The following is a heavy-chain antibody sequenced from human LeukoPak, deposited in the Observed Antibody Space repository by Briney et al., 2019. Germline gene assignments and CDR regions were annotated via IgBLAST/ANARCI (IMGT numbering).Heavy chain of an antibody. D-gene: IGHD2-15*01. Sequence: SETLSLTCAVSGGSISSSNWWSWVRQPPGKGLEWIGEIYHSGSTNYNPSLKSRVTISVDKSKNQFSLKLSSVTAADTAVFYCARRYCSGGTCYSERGAFDIWGQGTMVTVSS. V-gene: IGHV4-4*02. CDR3: ARRYCSGGTCYSERGAFDI. CDR2: IYHSGST. J-gene: IGHJ3*02. CDR1: GGSISSSNW.